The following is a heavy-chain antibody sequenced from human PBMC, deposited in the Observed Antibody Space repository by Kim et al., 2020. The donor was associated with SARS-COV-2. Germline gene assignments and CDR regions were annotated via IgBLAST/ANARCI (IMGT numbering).Heavy chain of an antibody. D-gene: IGHD6-19*01. J-gene: IGHJ3*02. CDR2: IYYSGST. CDR1: GVSISSSSYY. V-gene: IGHV4-39*01. Sequence: SETLSLTCTVSGVSISSSSYYWGWIRQPPGKGLEWIGSIYYSGSTYYNPSLKSRVTISVDTSKNQFSLKLSSVTAADTAVYYCARPKQWLVSRDAFDIWGQGTMVTVSS. CDR3: ARPKQWLVSRDAFDI.